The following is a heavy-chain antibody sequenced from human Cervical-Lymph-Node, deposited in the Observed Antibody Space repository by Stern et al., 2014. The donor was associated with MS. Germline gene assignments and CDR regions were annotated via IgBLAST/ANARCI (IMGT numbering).Heavy chain of an antibody. D-gene: IGHD4-11*01. CDR2: IDWDDDK. CDR1: GFSLSTTGMA. CDR3: ARTVTAPGTAYYYGMDV. Sequence: ESGPALVKHTQTLTLTCTFSGFSLSTTGMAVTWIRQPPGKALEWLALIDWDDDKHYSTSLKTRLTVSRDTSKNQVVLTMANVDSVDTATYYCARTVTAPGTAYYYGMDVWGQGTTVTVSS. J-gene: IGHJ6*02. V-gene: IGHV2-70*01.